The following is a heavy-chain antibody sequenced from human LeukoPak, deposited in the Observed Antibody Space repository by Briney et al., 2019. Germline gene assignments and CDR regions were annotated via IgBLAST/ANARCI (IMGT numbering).Heavy chain of an antibody. CDR3: ATSYCSGGSCYPQYFQH. D-gene: IGHD2-15*01. J-gene: IGHJ1*01. CDR1: GFTVSSNY. V-gene: IGHV3-66*02. CDR2: LYSGGNT. Sequence: GGSLRLSCAASGFTVSSNYMSWVRQAPGKGLEWVSLLYSGGNTYYADSAKGRFPISRDNSKNTLYLQMNSLRAEDTAVYYCATSYCSGGSCYPQYFQHWGQGTLVTVSS.